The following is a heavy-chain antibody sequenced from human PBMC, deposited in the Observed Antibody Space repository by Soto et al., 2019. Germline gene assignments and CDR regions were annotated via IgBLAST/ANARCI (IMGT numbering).Heavy chain of an antibody. Sequence: SETLSLTCTVSGGSISSYYWSWIRQPPGKGLEWFGYIYYSGSTNYNPSLKSRVTISVDTSKNQFSLKLSSVTAADTAVYYCARVLPAAMFGWFDPWGQGTLVTVSS. CDR1: GGSISSYY. CDR2: IYYSGST. J-gene: IGHJ5*02. CDR3: ARVLPAAMFGWFDP. D-gene: IGHD2-2*01. V-gene: IGHV4-59*01.